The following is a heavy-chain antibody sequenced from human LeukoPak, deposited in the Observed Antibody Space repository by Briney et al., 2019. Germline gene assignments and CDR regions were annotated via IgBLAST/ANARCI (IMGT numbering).Heavy chain of an antibody. D-gene: IGHD3-9*01. V-gene: IGHV4-4*07. CDR1: GGSISSYY. Sequence: PSETLSLTCTVSGGSISSYYWSWIRHPAWKRLECIGRIYTSGSTNYNPCLKGRVTMSVDTSKNQFSLKLSSVTAADTAVYYCARSPVNYYDILTGYPFNWYFDLWGRGTLVTVSS. CDR2: IYTSGST. J-gene: IGHJ2*01. CDR3: ARSPVNYYDILTGYPFNWYFDL.